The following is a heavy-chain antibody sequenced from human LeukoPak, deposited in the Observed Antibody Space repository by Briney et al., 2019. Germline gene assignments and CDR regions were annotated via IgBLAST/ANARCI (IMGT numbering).Heavy chain of an antibody. CDR2: ISYDGSNK. Sequence: GGSLRLSCAASGFTFSSYAMHWVRHAPGTGLEWVAVISYDGSNKYYADSVKGRFTISRDNSKNTLYLQMNSLRAEDTAVYYCARHHRGYSSTWYTFDYWGQGTLVTVSS. V-gene: IGHV3-30*01. CDR3: ARHHRGYSSTWYTFDY. D-gene: IGHD6-13*01. CDR1: GFTFSSYA. J-gene: IGHJ4*02.